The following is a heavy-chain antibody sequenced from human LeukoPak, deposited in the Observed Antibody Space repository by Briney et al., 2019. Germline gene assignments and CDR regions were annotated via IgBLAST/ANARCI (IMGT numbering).Heavy chain of an antibody. CDR1: GFTFNDYY. CDR3: ATDGAGFDT. J-gene: IGHJ5*02. CDR2: INIGGTNT. V-gene: IGHV3-11*01. Sequence: GGSLRLSCAASGFTFNDYYMSWIRQAPGKGLEWLSYINIGGTNTHYADCVKGRFTIYRDHAKKSLYLEMNNLRAEDTAVYYCATDGAGFDTWGQGVLVTVSS.